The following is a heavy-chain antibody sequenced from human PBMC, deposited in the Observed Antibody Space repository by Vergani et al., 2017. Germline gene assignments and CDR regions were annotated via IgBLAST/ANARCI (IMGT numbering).Heavy chain of an antibody. Sequence: VQLLDSGGSLKQPGGSVRLSCAASGFTFSTCAMHWVRQAPGKGLEWVAFIQKDGIDKFYADSVRGRFTISRDISKNTLYLEMNSLAAEDTALYHCVKDHPVFDEWGRGTLVSVS. V-gene: IGHV3-30*02. CDR3: VKDHPVFDE. CDR2: IQKDGIDK. J-gene: IGHJ4*02. CDR1: GFTFSTCA.